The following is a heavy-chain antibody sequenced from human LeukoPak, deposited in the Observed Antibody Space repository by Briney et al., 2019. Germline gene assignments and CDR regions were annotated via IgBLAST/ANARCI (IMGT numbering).Heavy chain of an antibody. J-gene: IGHJ6*02. CDR3: AREVSSGWYGYYYGMDV. Sequence: SQTLSLTCAISRDSVSSNSAAWNWIRQSPSRGLEWLGRTYYRSKWYNDYAVSVRSRITINTDTSKNQFSLQLNSVTPEDTAVYYCAREVSSGWYGYYYGMDVWGQGTTVTVSS. V-gene: IGHV6-1*01. CDR1: RDSVSSNSAA. CDR2: TYYRSKWYN. D-gene: IGHD6-19*01.